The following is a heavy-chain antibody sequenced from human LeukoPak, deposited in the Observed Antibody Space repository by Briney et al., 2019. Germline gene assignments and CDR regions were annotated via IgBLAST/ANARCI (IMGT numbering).Heavy chain of an antibody. Sequence: GGSLRLSCAASGFTFSDYYMNWIRQAPGKGLEWVSYIRSSSTYTGYADSVKGRFTTSRDNTKNSLYLQMNSLRVEDTAVYYCARDRGNSGYDPFDYWGQGTLVTVSS. CDR1: GFTFSDYY. CDR3: ARDRGNSGYDPFDY. CDR2: IRSSSTYT. J-gene: IGHJ4*02. D-gene: IGHD5-12*01. V-gene: IGHV3-11*06.